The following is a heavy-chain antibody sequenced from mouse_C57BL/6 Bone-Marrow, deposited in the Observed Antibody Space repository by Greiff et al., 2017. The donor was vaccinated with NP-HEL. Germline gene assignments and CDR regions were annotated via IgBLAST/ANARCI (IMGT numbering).Heavy chain of an antibody. CDR1: GFTFSNYC. V-gene: IGHV6-3*01. Sequence: EVQLQESGGGLVQPGGSMKLSCVASGFTFSNYCMNWVRQSPEKGLEWVAQIRLESDDYATHYAESVKGRFTISRDDPKSSVYLQMINLRAEDTGIYYCTDGNYDYWGQGTTLTVSS. CDR3: TDGNYDY. D-gene: IGHD2-1*01. J-gene: IGHJ2*01. CDR2: IRLESDDYAT.